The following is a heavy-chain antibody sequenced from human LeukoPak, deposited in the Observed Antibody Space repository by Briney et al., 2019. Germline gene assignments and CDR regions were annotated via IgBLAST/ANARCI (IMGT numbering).Heavy chain of an antibody. D-gene: IGHD3-16*02. V-gene: IGHV1-46*01. J-gene: IGHJ4*02. CDR2: INPSGGST. CDR1: QYNFTSYY. CDR3: ARDIPYEVTFGGVTVMGSFVLDY. Sequence: ASVKVSCTASQYNFTSYYIHWVRQAPGQGLEWMGIINPSGGSTSYAQKFQGRVTMTRDTSTTTVYIELSSLRSEDTAVYYCARDIPYEVTFGGVTVMGSFVLDYWGQGTLVTVSS.